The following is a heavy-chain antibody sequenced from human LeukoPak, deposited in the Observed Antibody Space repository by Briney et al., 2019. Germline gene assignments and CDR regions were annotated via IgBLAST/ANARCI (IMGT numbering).Heavy chain of an antibody. CDR3: ARGNKALPAILWFGDWGMSRPPSFDY. Sequence: GGSLRLSCVASGFTFSSHGMNWVRQAPGKGLEWVSGIIPSGHTTYYADSVRGRFTISRDNSRNTVYLQMNSLRAEDTAVYYCARGNKALPAILWFGDWGMSRPPSFDYWGQGTLVTVSS. D-gene: IGHD3-10*01. V-gene: IGHV3-23*01. J-gene: IGHJ4*02. CDR1: GFTFSSHG. CDR2: IIPSGHTT.